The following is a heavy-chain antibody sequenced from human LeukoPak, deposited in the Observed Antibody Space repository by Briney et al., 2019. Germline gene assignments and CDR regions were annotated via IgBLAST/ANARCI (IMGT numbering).Heavy chain of an antibody. CDR2: ITGSGGST. Sequence: QPGGSLTLSCAASGFTFSNYAMNWVRQAPGKGLEWVSTITGSGGSTYHADSVKGRLTISRDNSKNTLYLQMDSLRAEDTAVYYCAKDRRITIFGVVIPDYFDYWGQGTLVTVSS. V-gene: IGHV3-23*01. J-gene: IGHJ4*02. CDR1: GFTFSNYA. CDR3: AKDRRITIFGVVIPDYFDY. D-gene: IGHD3-3*01.